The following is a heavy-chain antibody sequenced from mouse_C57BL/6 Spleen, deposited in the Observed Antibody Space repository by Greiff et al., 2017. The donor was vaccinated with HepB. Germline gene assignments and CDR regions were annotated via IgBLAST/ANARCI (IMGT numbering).Heavy chain of an antibody. Sequence: EVQLQQSGAELVRPGASVKLSCTASGFNIKDDYMHWVKQRPEQGLEWIGWIDPENGDTEYASKFQGKATITADTSSNTAYLQLSSLTSEDTALYYCTTGDDYDGAWFAYWGQGTLVTVSA. CDR2: IDPENGDT. CDR3: TTGDDYDGAWFAY. D-gene: IGHD2-4*01. J-gene: IGHJ3*01. CDR1: GFNIKDDY. V-gene: IGHV14-4*01.